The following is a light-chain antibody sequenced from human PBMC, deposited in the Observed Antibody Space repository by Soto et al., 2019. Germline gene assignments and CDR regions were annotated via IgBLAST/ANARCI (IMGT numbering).Light chain of an antibody. CDR3: MQALQAPLT. J-gene: IGKJ1*01. CDR1: QSLLNSNGYNY. V-gene: IGKV2-28*01. Sequence: DIVVTQSPLSLVVTPGEPASISCRSSQSLLNSNGYNYLDWYLQKPGQSPQLLIYLGSSRASGVPARFSGSGSGTDFTLTISRVEAEDVGFYYCMQALQAPLTFGQGTTVDIK. CDR2: LGS.